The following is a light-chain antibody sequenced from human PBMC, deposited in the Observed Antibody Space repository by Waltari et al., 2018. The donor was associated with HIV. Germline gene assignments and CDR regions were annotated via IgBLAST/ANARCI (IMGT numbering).Light chain of an antibody. V-gene: IGLV1-51*01. Sequence: QSVLPQPPSVSAAPGQKVTISCSGASSNIGNTYVSCYQQVPGTAPKLLIYDNNKRPSGIPDRVSGSKSGTSATLDIAGLQTGDEADYYCGTWDSALSGHYVFGTGTKVTVL. J-gene: IGLJ1*01. CDR2: DNN. CDR1: SSNIGNTY. CDR3: GTWDSALSGHYV.